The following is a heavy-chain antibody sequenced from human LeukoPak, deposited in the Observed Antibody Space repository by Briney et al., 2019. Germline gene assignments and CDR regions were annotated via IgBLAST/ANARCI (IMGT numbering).Heavy chain of an antibody. D-gene: IGHD1-7*01. CDR2: ISSSSSTI. J-gene: IGHJ4*02. CDR1: GFTFSSYS. V-gene: IGHV3-48*01. CDR3: ARDLEGITGTLGYDY. Sequence: GGSLRLSCAASGFTFSSYSMNWVRQAPGKGLEWVSYISSSSSTIYYADSVKGRFTISRDNAKNSLYLQMNSLRAEDTAVYYCARDLEGITGTLGYDYWGQGTLVTVSS.